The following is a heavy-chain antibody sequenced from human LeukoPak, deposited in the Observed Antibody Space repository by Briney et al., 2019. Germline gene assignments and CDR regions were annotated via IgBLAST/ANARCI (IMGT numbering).Heavy chain of an antibody. V-gene: IGHV1-24*01. CDR1: GYTLTELS. D-gene: IGHD6-13*01. CDR3: ATGAAAAVDAFDI. Sequence: ASVKVSCKVSGYTLTELSMHWVRQAPGKGLEWMGGFDPEDGETIYAQKFQGRVTMTEDTSTDTAYMGLSNLRSEDTAVYYCATGAAAAVDAFDIWGQGTMVTVS. CDR2: FDPEDGET. J-gene: IGHJ3*02.